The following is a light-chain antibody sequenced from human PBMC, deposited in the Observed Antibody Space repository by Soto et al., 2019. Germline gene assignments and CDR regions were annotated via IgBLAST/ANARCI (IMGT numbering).Light chain of an antibody. CDR1: SSDVGGYNY. Sequence: QSPVTQPASVSGSPGQSITISCTGTSSDVGGYNYVSWYQQHPGKAPKLMIYEVSNRPSGVSNRFSGSKSGNTASLTISGLQAEDEADYYCRSYTSSSTPVFGTGTKVTVL. CDR3: RSYTSSSTPV. J-gene: IGLJ1*01. V-gene: IGLV2-14*01. CDR2: EVS.